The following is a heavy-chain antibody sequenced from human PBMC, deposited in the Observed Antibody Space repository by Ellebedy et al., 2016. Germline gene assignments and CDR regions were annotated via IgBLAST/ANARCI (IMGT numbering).Heavy chain of an antibody. V-gene: IGHV3-49*03. Sequence: GESLKISXTASGFTFGDFAINWFRQAPGKGLEWVGFIRSKAYGGTADYAASVTGRFTISRDDSKSIASLQMNSVKTEDTAVYYCTRFNFGLERYFDWFDYWGQGTLVTVSS. CDR1: GFTFGDFA. D-gene: IGHD3-9*01. CDR2: IRSKAYGGTA. CDR3: TRFNFGLERYFDWFDY. J-gene: IGHJ4*02.